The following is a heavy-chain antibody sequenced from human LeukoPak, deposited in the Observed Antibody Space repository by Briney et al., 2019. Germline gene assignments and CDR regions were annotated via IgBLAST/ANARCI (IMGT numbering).Heavy chain of an antibody. V-gene: IGHV3-66*01. CDR1: GFTVSSKY. D-gene: IGHD2-2*01. CDR2: IYIDGGT. J-gene: IGHJ4*02. CDR3: ARGHYSNRL. Sequence: GGSLRLSCAASGFTVSSKYMSWGRQAPGKGLEWVSVIYIDGGTYYADSVKGRFTISRDNSKNTLLLQMNSLRAEDTAVYYCARGHYSNRLGGQGTLVTVSS.